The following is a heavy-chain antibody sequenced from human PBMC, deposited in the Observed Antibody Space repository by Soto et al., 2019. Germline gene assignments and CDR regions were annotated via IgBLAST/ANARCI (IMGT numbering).Heavy chain of an antibody. V-gene: IGHV3-21*01. CDR3: ARAQIQLRSYGMDV. CDR2: ISSSSSYI. D-gene: IGHD5-18*01. CDR1: GFTFSSYS. Sequence: GGSLRLSCAASGFTFSSYSMNWVRQAPGKGLEWVSSISSSSSYISYADSVKGRFTISRDNAKNSLYLQMNSLRAEDTAVYYCARAQIQLRSYGMDVWGQGTTVTVSS. J-gene: IGHJ6*02.